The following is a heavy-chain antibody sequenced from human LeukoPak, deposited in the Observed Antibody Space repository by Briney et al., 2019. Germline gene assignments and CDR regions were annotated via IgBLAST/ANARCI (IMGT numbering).Heavy chain of an antibody. D-gene: IGHD4-17*01. J-gene: IGHJ6*02. CDR3: ARALHPLRNPKTTVTTLGPPYGMDV. V-gene: IGHV1-69*05. CDR1: GGTFSSYT. CDR2: IIPIFGTA. Sequence: SVKVSCKASGGTFSSYTISWVRQAPGQGLEWMGGIIPIFGTANYAQKFQGRVTITTDESTSTAYMELSSLRSEDTAVYYCARALHPLRNPKTTVTTLGPPYGMDVWGQGTTVTVSS.